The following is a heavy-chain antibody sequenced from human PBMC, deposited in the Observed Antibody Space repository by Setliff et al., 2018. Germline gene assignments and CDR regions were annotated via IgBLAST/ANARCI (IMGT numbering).Heavy chain of an antibody. CDR3: ARVDDVGSGYENWIDP. CDR1: GDSIGRGGYY. J-gene: IGHJ5*02. Sequence: SETLSLTCSVSGDSIGRGGYYWSWIRQQPGKGLEWIASIYYSGSTYYNPSLKSRLRVSMDSSKNQFYLDLSSVTAADTAVYYCARVDDVGSGYENWIDPWGRGTLVTVSS. V-gene: IGHV4-31*03. D-gene: IGHD3-22*01. CDR2: IYYSGST.